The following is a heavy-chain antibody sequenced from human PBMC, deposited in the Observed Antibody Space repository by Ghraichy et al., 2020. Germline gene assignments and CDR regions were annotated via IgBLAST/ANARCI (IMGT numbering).Heavy chain of an antibody. J-gene: IGHJ4*02. V-gene: IGHV3-15*01. CDR1: GFTFSNAW. D-gene: IGHD1-14*01. CDR2: IKRESEGAKT. CDR3: AAGFGKTDSDS. Sequence: GGSLRLSCAASGFTFSNAWMSWARQAPGKGLEWIGLIKRESEGAKTYYATFVKGRFTISRDDSKNTLFLQMNSLEIADTGVYYCAAGFGKTDSDSWGQGTLVTVSS.